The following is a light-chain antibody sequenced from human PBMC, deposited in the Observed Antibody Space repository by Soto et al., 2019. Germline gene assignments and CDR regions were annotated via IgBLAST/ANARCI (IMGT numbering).Light chain of an antibody. J-gene: IGKJ1*01. CDR3: QQYGSSPGT. Sequence: EIVLTQSPGTLSLSPGERATLSCRASQSVSSSSLAWYQQKPGQAPRLLIYGASSRATGIPDRFSGSGSGTAFTLTISRLEPEDFAVYYCQQYGSSPGTFGQGTKVEIK. V-gene: IGKV3-20*01. CDR2: GAS. CDR1: QSVSSSS.